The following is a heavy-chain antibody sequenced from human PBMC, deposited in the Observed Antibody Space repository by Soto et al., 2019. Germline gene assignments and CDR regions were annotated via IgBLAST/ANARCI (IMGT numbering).Heavy chain of an antibody. CDR2: IVIGTGNT. D-gene: IGHD1-1*01. Sequence: ASVNVSCKASGFTFSSSSVQWVRQARGQRLEWIGWIVIGTGNTNYAQRFQGRVTFTRDMSTSTAYMELSSLRSEDTAVYYCAAVPGDFDCWGQGTLVTVSS. CDR1: GFTFSSSS. V-gene: IGHV1-58*01. J-gene: IGHJ4*02. CDR3: AAVPGDFDC.